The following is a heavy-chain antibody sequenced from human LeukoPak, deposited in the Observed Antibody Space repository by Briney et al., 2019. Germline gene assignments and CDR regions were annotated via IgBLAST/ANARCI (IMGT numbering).Heavy chain of an antibody. CDR3: ARNGNYLDAFNI. Sequence: GESLKISCKASGYTSTTYWIGWVRQMPGRGLEWMGIIYRGDSDTRYSPSFQGQVTISVGKSISTAYLQWSSLKASDTAIYYCARNGNYLDAFNIWGQGTMVTVSS. J-gene: IGHJ3*02. D-gene: IGHD1-7*01. CDR1: GYTSTTYW. CDR2: IYRGDSDT. V-gene: IGHV5-51*01.